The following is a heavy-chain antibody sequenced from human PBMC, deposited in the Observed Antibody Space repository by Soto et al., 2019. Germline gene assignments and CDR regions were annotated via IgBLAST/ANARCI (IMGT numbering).Heavy chain of an antibody. CDR3: DGYSSGWPPDY. J-gene: IGHJ4*02. V-gene: IGHV4-39*01. Sequence: SETLSLTCTVSGGSISSSSYYWGWIRQPPGKGLEWIGSIYYSGSTYYNPSLKSRVTISVDTSKNQFSLKLSSVTAADTAVYYCDGYSSGWPPDYWGQGTLVTSPQ. CDR2: IYYSGST. CDR1: GGSISSSSYY. D-gene: IGHD6-19*01.